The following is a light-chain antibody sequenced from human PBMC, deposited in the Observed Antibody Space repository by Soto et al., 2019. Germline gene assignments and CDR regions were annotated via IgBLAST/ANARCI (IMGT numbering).Light chain of an antibody. CDR1: HTIGTY. V-gene: IGKV1-39*01. J-gene: IGKJ1*01. Sequence: IEVTQSPSSLAASVGYRVTITCRAVHTIGTYLNWYRHKSGAAPELLIYDASTLQSGVPSRFRGGASGTDVTLTISILQLDDFATYDCQQSYNTPLTFGQGTKVDIK. CDR3: QQSYNTPLT. CDR2: DAS.